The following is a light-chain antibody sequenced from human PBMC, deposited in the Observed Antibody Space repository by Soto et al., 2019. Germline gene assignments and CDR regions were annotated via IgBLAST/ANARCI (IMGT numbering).Light chain of an antibody. CDR2: DVS. V-gene: IGLV2-14*01. Sequence: QSVLTQPASVSGSPGQSITISCTGTSSDVGGYNYVSWYQQHPGKAPKLMIYDVSNRPSGVSNRFSGSKSGNTASLTISGLQAEHEADYYCCSYAGSSTQVFGTGTKVTAL. J-gene: IGLJ1*01. CDR3: CSYAGSSTQV. CDR1: SSDVGGYNY.